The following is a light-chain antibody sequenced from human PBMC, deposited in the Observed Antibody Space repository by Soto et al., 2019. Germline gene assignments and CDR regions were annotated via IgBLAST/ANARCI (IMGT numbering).Light chain of an antibody. J-gene: IGKJ5*01. CDR1: QSVTSY. Sequence: EIVLTQSPATRSTSTGQKATLYCXASQSVTSYLAWYQQRPGQAPRLLINDASRRATGIPDRFSGSGSGADFTLTISSLEPEDFAVYYCQQRSSWPITFGQGTRLENK. CDR3: QQRSSWPIT. CDR2: DAS. V-gene: IGKV3-11*01.